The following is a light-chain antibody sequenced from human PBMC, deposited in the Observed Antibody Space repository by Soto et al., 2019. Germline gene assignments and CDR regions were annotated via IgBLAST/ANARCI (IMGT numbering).Light chain of an antibody. CDR2: RDN. V-gene: IGLV1-47*01. J-gene: IGLJ1*01. CDR3: ATWDDSLNGYV. Sequence: QSALTHPPSSSRTPGQMVRISGSASTSNIGEHYLYWLQHLPGPPPKLRTYRDNQRPSGVPDRFSGSRSGTSSSLAISGLRSVDEADYLCATWDDSLNGYVFRTGTTAPVL. CDR1: TSNIGEHY.